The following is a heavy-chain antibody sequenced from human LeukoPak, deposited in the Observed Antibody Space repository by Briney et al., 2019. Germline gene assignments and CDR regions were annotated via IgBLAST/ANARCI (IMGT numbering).Heavy chain of an antibody. CDR2: TYYSGNT. CDR3: ATTARWLSFDY. Sequence: PSETLSLTCTVSGGSISSSSYYWGWIRQPPGKGLEWIGNTYYSGNTTYNPSLKSRLTISVDTSKNQFSLKLSSVTAADTAVYYCATTARWLSFDYWGRGALVTVSS. J-gene: IGHJ4*02. V-gene: IGHV4-61*05. D-gene: IGHD5-24*01. CDR1: GGSISSSSYY.